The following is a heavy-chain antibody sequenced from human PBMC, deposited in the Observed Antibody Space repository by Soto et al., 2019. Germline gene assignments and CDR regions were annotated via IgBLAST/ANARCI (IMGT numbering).Heavy chain of an antibody. J-gene: IGHJ6*02. Sequence: GGSLRLSCAASGFTFSDPYMSWIRQAPGKGLEWISYITFSGNTVYYADSLKGRCTISRDNAKNSLYLQMNRLRAEDTAVYYCARVSWREKYGMDVSGQGTTVPVSS. CDR2: ITFSGNTV. CDR1: GFTFSDPY. V-gene: IGHV3-11*01. CDR3: ARVSWREKYGMDV.